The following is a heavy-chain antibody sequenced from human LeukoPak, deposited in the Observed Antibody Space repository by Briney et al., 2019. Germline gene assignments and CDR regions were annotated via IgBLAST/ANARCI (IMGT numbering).Heavy chain of an antibody. CDR1: GFTVSSNY. V-gene: IGHV3-53*01. J-gene: IGHJ4*02. Sequence: PGGSLSLSCAASGFTVSSNYMSWVRQAPGKGLEWVSVIHSGGNTYYADSVKGRFTISRDNSRNTLYLQMNSLRAEDTAVYYCARQTGPYSLLDHWGQGTLVTVSS. D-gene: IGHD1-14*01. CDR3: ARQTGPYSLLDH. CDR2: IHSGGNT.